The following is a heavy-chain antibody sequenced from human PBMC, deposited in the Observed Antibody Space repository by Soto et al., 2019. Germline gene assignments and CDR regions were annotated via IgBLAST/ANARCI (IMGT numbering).Heavy chain of an antibody. V-gene: IGHV3-73*01. D-gene: IGHD5-18*01. Sequence: HPGGSLRLSCAASGFTFSGSAMHWVRQASGKGLEWVGRIRSKANSYATAYVASVKGRFTISRDDSKNTAYLQMNSLKTEDTAVYYCTSQGYSYGFVYWGQGTLVTVSS. J-gene: IGHJ4*02. CDR3: TSQGYSYGFVY. CDR2: IRSKANSYAT. CDR1: GFTFSGSA.